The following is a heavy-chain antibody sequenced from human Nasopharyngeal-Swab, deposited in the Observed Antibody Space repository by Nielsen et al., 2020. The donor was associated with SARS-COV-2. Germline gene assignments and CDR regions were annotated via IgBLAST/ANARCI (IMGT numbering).Heavy chain of an antibody. CDR2: INPNSGGT. J-gene: IGHJ3*02. CDR1: GYTFTGYY. D-gene: IGHD6-19*01. V-gene: IGHV1-2*06. CDR3: ARGSAVAGLGMRDAFDI. Sequence: ASVKVSCKASGYTFTGYYMHRVRQAPGQGLEWMGRINPNSGGTNYAQKFQGRVTMTRDTSISTAYMELSGLRSDDTAVYYCARGSAVAGLGMRDAFDIWGQGTMVTVSS.